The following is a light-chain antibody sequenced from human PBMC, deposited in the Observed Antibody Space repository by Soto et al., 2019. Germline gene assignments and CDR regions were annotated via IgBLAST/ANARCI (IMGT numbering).Light chain of an antibody. Sequence: DIQMTQSPPSLAASVGARVLITCQASHDLTNYLNWYQQKPGAVPKLLIYDTMTLEEGFPSRFSGGGSWTDFTFTINCLQPEDATIYSCQHHVNLPYTFGQGTKLEIK. V-gene: IGKV1-33*01. J-gene: IGKJ2*01. CDR3: QHHVNLPYT. CDR2: DTM. CDR1: HDLTNY.